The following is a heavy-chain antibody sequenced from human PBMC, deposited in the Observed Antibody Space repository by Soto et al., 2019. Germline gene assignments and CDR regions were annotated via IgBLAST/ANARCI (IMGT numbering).Heavy chain of an antibody. V-gene: IGHV1-69*13. D-gene: IGHD3-9*01. CDR1: GGTFSSYA. Sequence: ASVKVSCKASGGTFSSYAISWVRQAPGQGLEWMGGIIPIFGTANYAQKFQGRVTITADESTSTAYMELSSLRSEDTAVYYCARDRDILTGYKNFDYWGQGTLVTVSS. CDR3: ARDRDILTGYKNFDY. J-gene: IGHJ4*02. CDR2: IIPIFGTA.